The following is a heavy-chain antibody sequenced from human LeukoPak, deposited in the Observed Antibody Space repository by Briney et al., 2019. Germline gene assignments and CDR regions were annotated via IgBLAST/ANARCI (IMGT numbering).Heavy chain of an antibody. CDR1: GFTFSSYA. D-gene: IGHD6-13*01. J-gene: IGHJ4*02. CDR2: ISSNGGST. CDR3: ARSDHLSIAAAGIFDY. V-gene: IGHV3-64*01. Sequence: GGSLRLSCEASGFTFSSYAMHWVRQAPGKGLEYVSAISSNGGSTYYANSVKGRFTISRDNSKNTLYLQMGSLRAEDMAVYYCARSDHLSIAAAGIFDYWGQGTLVTVSS.